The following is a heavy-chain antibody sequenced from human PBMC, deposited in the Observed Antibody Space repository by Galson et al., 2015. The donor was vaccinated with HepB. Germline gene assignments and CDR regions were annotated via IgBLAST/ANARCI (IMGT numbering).Heavy chain of an antibody. J-gene: IGHJ6*02. Sequence: SLRLSCAASGFTFGDHAMSWFRQAPGKGLEWVGFIRGKAHGGTTEYAASVKGRFTISRDDSKSIAYLQMNSLKTEVTAVYYCSRPLSTTSYYCYGVDVWGQGTTVTVSS. CDR2: IRGKAHGGTT. CDR1: GFTFGDHA. D-gene: IGHD1-1*01. V-gene: IGHV3-49*03. CDR3: SRPLSTTSYYCYGVDV.